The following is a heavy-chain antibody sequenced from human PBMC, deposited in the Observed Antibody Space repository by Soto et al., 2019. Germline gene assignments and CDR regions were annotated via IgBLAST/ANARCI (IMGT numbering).Heavy chain of an antibody. J-gene: IGHJ6*02. V-gene: IGHV1-69*01. CDR2: IIPIFGTA. D-gene: IGHD5-12*01. CDR1: GGTFSSYA. Sequence: QVQLVQSGAEVNKPGSSVKVSCKASGGTFSSYAISWVRQAPGQGLEWMGGIIPIFGTANYAQKFQGRVTITADESTSTAYMELSSLRSEDTAVYYCARPDIVATMAYYYGMDVWGQGTTVTVSS. CDR3: ARPDIVATMAYYYGMDV.